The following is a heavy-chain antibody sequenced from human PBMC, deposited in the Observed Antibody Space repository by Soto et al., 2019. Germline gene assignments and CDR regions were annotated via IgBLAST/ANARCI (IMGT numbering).Heavy chain of an antibody. CDR2: TYYRSKWYY. CDR3: TRLVGNSWLDS. Sequence: SQTLSLTCAISGDSVSSNSATLDWIRESPSRGLEWLGRTYYRSKWYYDYAVSVKSRITISPDTSKNQLSLQLNSVTPEDTAVYYCTRLVGNSWLDSWGQGTLVTVSS. V-gene: IGHV6-1*01. J-gene: IGHJ4*02. CDR1: GDSVSSNSAT. D-gene: IGHD4-4*01.